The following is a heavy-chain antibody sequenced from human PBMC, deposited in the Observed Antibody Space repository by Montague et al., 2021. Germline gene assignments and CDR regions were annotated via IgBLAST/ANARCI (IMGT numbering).Heavy chain of an antibody. J-gene: IGHJ4*02. CDR1: EFTFSSYW. CDR3: ARDYWVSDC. V-gene: IGHV3-7*01. CDR2: IKQDGSEN. Sequence: SLRLSCAASEFTFSSYWMTWVRQAPGKGLEWVANIKQDGSENYYADSVKGRFTISRDNAKNSLYLQMNSLRAEDTAVYYCARDYWVSDCWGQGTLVTVSS. D-gene: IGHD2-15*01.